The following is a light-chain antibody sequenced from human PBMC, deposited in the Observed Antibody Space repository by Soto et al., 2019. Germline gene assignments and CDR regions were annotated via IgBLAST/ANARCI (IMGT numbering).Light chain of an antibody. CDR1: QSVSSN. J-gene: IGKJ5*01. CDR2: GAS. V-gene: IGKV3-15*01. Sequence: ELMMTQSPNTLSVSPGQITTHSCRASQSVSSNLAWYQQKPGQAPRLLIYGASTRATGIPARFSGSWSGKEFTLTISSLRSEYFAVYYCQQYNNWAPITFGVGTRLEIK. CDR3: QQYNNWAPIT.